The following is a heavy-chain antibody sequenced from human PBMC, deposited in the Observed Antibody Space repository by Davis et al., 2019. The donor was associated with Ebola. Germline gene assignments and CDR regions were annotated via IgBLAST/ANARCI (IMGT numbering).Heavy chain of an antibody. J-gene: IGHJ4*02. CDR2: MNPNSGNT. D-gene: IGHD3-22*01. Sequence: AASVKVSCKTSGYTFTSYDINWVRQATGQGPEWMGWMNPNSGNTGYAQKFQGRVTMTRDTSVSTAYMDLNSLRSEDTAVYYCVRRDDDYDSSSHRYWGQGTRVTVSS. V-gene: IGHV1-8*02. CDR3: VRRDDDYDSSSHRY. CDR1: GYTFTSYD.